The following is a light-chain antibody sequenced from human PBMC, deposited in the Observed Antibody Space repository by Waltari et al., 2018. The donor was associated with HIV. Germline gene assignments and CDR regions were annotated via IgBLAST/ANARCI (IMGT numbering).Light chain of an antibody. V-gene: IGLV1-51*01. CDR2: DNK. Sequence: QSVLTQPPSVSAAPGQKVTISCSGSGSNMGNNYVSWYQQVPGTAPKVLIYDNKKRPSGILDRCSGSKSGTSATLGITGLQTGDEADYYCGTWDSSLSAVVFGGGTKLTVL. J-gene: IGLJ2*01. CDR3: GTWDSSLSAVV. CDR1: GSNMGNNY.